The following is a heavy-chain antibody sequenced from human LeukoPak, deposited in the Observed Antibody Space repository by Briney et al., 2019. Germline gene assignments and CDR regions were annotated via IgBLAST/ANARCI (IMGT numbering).Heavy chain of an antibody. CDR1: GYTFTGYY. J-gene: IGHJ4*02. CDR2: INPTSGGT. D-gene: IGHD2-15*01. Sequence: ASVKVSCKASGYTFTGYYIHWVRQAPGQGLEWMGWINPTSGGTNYAQKFQGRVAMTRDTSISTAYMELSRLRSDDTAVYYCARGPFLVVVAATCDYWGQGTLVTVSS. V-gene: IGHV1-2*02. CDR3: ARGPFLVVVAATCDY.